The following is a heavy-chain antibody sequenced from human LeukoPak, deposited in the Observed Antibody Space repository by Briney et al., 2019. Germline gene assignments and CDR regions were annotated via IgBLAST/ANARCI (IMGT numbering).Heavy chain of an antibody. CDR2: IYYSGST. J-gene: IGHJ6*02. V-gene: IGHV4-59*01. Sequence: SDTLSLTCTVSGGSISSYYWSWIRQPPGKGLEWIGYIYYSGSTNYNPSLKSRVTISVDTSKNQFSLKLSSVTAADTAVYYCARDRVYGSGSYFNYYYGMDVWGQGTTVTVSS. D-gene: IGHD3-10*01. CDR3: ARDRVYGSGSYFNYYYGMDV. CDR1: GGSISSYY.